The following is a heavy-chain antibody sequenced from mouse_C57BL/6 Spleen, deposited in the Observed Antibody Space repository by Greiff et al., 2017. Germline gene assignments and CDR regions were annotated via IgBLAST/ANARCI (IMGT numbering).Heavy chain of an antibody. CDR3: ARRQLRLPAY. V-gene: IGHV1-50*01. D-gene: IGHD3-2*02. Sequence: QVQLKQPGAELVKPGASVKLSCKASGYTFTSYWMQWVKQRPGQGLEWIGEIDPSDSYTNYNQKFKGKATLTVDTYSSTAYMQLSSLTSEDSAVYYCARRQLRLPAYWGQGTLVTVSA. J-gene: IGHJ3*01. CDR1: GYTFTSYW. CDR2: IDPSDSYT.